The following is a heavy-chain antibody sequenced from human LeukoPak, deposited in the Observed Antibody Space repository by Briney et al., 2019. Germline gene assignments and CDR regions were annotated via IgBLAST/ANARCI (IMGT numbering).Heavy chain of an antibody. Sequence: PGGSLRLSCAASGFTFSSYWMSWVRQAPGKGLEWVANIKQDGSEKYYVDSVKGRFTISRDNAKNSLYLQMNSLRAEDTAVYYCARLNYYDSSGYLNWGQGTLVTVSS. D-gene: IGHD3-22*01. CDR1: GFTFSSYW. CDR2: IKQDGSEK. CDR3: ARLNYYDSSGYLN. V-gene: IGHV3-7*01. J-gene: IGHJ4*02.